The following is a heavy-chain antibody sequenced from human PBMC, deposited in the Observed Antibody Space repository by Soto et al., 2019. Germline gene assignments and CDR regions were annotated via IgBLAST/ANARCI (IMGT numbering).Heavy chain of an antibody. V-gene: IGHV1-69*06. CDR3: ARGIRGLGLGGNWFDP. J-gene: IGHJ5*02. CDR1: GGTFSSYA. D-gene: IGHD3-16*01. Sequence: QVQLVQSGAEVKKPGSSVKVSCKASGGTFSSYAISWVRQAPGQGLEWMGGIIPIFGTANYAQKFQGRVTITADKTPSTALMELGSVRSADTAVYYWARGIRGLGLGGNWFDPWGQGTLVTVSS. CDR2: IIPIFGTA.